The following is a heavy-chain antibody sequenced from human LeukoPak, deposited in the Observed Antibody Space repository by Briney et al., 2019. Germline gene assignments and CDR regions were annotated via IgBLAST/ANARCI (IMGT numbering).Heavy chain of an antibody. CDR1: GFTFISYG. Sequence: GGSLTLSCAASGFTFISYGMHWVRQAPGKGLEGVAVISYDGSNKYYAEFVKCRFNISRDNSKKTLYLQMKSLRAEDWAVYYCAEDYSSGYYLDYWGQGTLVTVSS. CDR2: ISYDGSNK. CDR3: AEDYSSGYYLDY. J-gene: IGHJ4*02. V-gene: IGHV3-30*18. D-gene: IGHD3-22*01.